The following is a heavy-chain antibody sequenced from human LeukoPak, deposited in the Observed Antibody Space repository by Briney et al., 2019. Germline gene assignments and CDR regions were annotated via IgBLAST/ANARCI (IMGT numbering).Heavy chain of an antibody. CDR1: GYTFTDYA. Sequence: ASVKVSCKASGYTFTDYALHWVRQAPGQSLEWMGWITTGRGETRYSQEFQRRITFTRDTSASTVYMDLSQLRAEDTAVYYCARGGKEWRGGNYFDSWGQGTLVAVSS. CDR2: ITTGRGET. J-gene: IGHJ4*02. D-gene: IGHD3-3*01. CDR3: ARGGKEWRGGNYFDS. V-gene: IGHV1-3*03.